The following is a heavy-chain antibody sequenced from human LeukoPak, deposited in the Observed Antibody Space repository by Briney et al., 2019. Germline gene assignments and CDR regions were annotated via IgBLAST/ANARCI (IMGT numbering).Heavy chain of an antibody. D-gene: IGHD3-22*01. CDR1: GFTSKTVW. V-gene: IGHV3-15*01. J-gene: IGHJ4*02. Sequence: GGSLRLSCAASGFTSKTVWMNWVRQAPGTGLEWVGRIKSNTDGGTTDYAAPVKGRFTISRDDSKDTLYLQMNSLKTEDTAVYYCTTENYYLAYWGQGTLVTVSS. CDR3: TTENYYLAY. CDR2: IKSNTDGGTT.